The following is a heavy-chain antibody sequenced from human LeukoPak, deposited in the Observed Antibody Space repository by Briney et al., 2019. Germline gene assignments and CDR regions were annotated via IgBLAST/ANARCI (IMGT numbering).Heavy chain of an antibody. CDR2: IKQDGSEK. Sequence: GGSLRLSCAASGSTFSSYWMSWVRQAPGKGLEWVANIKQDGSEKYYVDSVKGRFTISRDNAKNSLYLQMNSLRAEDTAVYYCARDMTIAVAGTGVFDYWGQGTLVTVSS. D-gene: IGHD6-19*01. J-gene: IGHJ4*02. CDR3: ARDMTIAVAGTGVFDY. V-gene: IGHV3-7*01. CDR1: GSTFSSYW.